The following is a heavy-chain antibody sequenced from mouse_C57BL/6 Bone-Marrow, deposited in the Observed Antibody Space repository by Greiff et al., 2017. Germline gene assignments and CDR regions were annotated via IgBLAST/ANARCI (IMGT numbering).Heavy chain of an antibody. J-gene: IGHJ4*01. CDR1: GFTFSDYY. D-gene: IGHD3-2*02. CDR2: INYDGSST. Sequence: EVMLVESAGGLVQPGSSMKLSCTASGFTFSDYYMAWVRQVPEKGLEWVANINYDGSSTYYLDSLKSRFIISRDNAKNILYLQMSSLKSEDTATYYCARDRGSSGPYAMDYWGQGTSVTVSS. CDR3: ARDRGSSGPYAMDY. V-gene: IGHV5-16*01.